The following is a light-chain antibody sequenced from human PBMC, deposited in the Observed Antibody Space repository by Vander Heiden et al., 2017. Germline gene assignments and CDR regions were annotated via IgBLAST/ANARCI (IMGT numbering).Light chain of an antibody. CDR3: QQYYTTPFT. CDR1: PNVLYSLNHKNY. V-gene: IGKV4-1*01. Sequence: DIVMTQSPDSLTVCLGERATINCKSSPNVLYSLNHKNYLAWYQQKPGQPPKLLIYWSSTRESGVPDRFSGSGSGTDFTLTISSLQAEDVAVYYCQQYYTTPFTLGPGTKVDIK. J-gene: IGKJ3*01. CDR2: WSS.